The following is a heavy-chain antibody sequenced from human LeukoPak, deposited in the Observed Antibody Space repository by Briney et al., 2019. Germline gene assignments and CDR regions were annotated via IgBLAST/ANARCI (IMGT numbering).Heavy chain of an antibody. CDR3: ARGGYCGGDCYIDY. CDR1: GGSFSGYY. V-gene: IGHV4-34*01. Sequence: SETLSLTCAVYGGSFSGYYWSWIRQPPGKGLEWIGEINHSGSTNYNPSLKSRVTISVDTSKNQFSLKLSSVTAADTAVYYCARGGYCGGDCYIDYWGQGTLVTVSS. D-gene: IGHD2-21*02. J-gene: IGHJ4*02. CDR2: INHSGST.